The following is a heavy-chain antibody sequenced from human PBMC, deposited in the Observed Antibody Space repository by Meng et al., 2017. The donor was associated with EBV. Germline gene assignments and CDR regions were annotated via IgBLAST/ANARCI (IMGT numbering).Heavy chain of an antibody. J-gene: IGHJ4*02. CDR2: FLPRLGAP. Sequence: QGQLVQSAAEVKKPGSSVKVSCKTSGGPFRYYAISWVRQAPGQGLEWLGGFLPRLGAPNYAQKFHGRVKITADESTSTHYMDLSSLRSEDTAIYYCASESGRGYTPDYWGQGTLVTVFS. CDR1: GGPFRYYA. CDR3: ASESGRGYTPDY. V-gene: IGHV1-69*01. D-gene: IGHD3-10*01.